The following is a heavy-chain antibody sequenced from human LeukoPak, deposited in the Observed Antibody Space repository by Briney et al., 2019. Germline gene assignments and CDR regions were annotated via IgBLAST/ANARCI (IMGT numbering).Heavy chain of an antibody. V-gene: IGHV1-8*01. D-gene: IGHD6-19*01. CDR2: MNPNSGNT. Sequence: GASVNVSCKSSGYTFTSYDINWVRQATGQGLEWMGWMNPNSGNTGYAQKFQGRVTMTRNTSISTAYMELSSLRSEDTAVYYCARGSGVYSSGWYDWFDPWGQGTLVTVSS. J-gene: IGHJ5*02. CDR3: ARGSGVYSSGWYDWFDP. CDR1: GYTFTSYD.